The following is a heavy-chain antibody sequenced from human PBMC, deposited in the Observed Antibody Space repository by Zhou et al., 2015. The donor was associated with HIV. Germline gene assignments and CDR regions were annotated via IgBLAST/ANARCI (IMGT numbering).Heavy chain of an antibody. CDR1: GYTFTTYD. CDR2: MNAGGGQT. J-gene: IGHJ2*01. D-gene: IGHD3-22*01. Sequence: QVQLVQSGAELKKPGASVKVSCKASGYTFTTYDINWMRQATGQRPEWMGWMNAGGGQTEYAQKFQGRVTMTRDTSISTAYMQLSGLTSEDTAIYYCTRERGGYDSSGYVHGWYFDLWGPGTLVTVAS. CDR3: TRERGGYDSSGYVHGWYFDL. V-gene: IGHV1-8*01.